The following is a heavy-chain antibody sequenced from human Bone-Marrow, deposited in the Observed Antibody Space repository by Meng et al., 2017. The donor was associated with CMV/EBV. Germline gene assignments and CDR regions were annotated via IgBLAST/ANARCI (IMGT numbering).Heavy chain of an antibody. Sequence: GESLKISCEASGFSFSNYWMSWVRQAPGRGLEWVANIKQDGSEKYYVDSVKGRFTISRDNAKNSLYVQMNSLRAEDTAVYYCARESGSIAARRYYYYGMDVWGQGTTVTVSS. CDR2: IKQDGSEK. CDR3: ARESGSIAARRYYYYGMDV. V-gene: IGHV3-7*01. D-gene: IGHD6-6*01. CDR1: GFSFSNYW. J-gene: IGHJ6*02.